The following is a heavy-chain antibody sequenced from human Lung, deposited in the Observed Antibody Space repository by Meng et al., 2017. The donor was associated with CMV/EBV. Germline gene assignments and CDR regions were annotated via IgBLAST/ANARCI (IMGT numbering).Heavy chain of an antibody. J-gene: IGHJ4*02. Sequence: GGSLRLXCVASGFGFSGFAMQWVRQTPGKGLEWVALIRYDGGNKYYADSVKGRFTISRDNSKHTLSLQMNSLRPEDTAVYLCAKTGSGWCTDYWGQGTLVTVSS. D-gene: IGHD6-19*01. CDR2: IRYDGGNK. CDR1: GFGFSGFA. V-gene: IGHV3-30*02. CDR3: AKTGSGWCTDY.